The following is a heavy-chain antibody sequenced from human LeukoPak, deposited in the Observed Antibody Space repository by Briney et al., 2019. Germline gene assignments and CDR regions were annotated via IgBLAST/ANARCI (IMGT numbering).Heavy chain of an antibody. J-gene: IGHJ3*02. Sequence: GGSLRLSCAASGFSFSSYAMNWVRQAPGKGLEWVSAISGSGGSSYYADSVKGRFTISRDNSKNTLHLQMNSLRAEDTAVYYCAKGNQRAYDAFDIWGQGTMVSVSS. V-gene: IGHV3-23*01. D-gene: IGHD1-14*01. CDR2: ISGSGGSS. CDR1: GFSFSSYA. CDR3: AKGNQRAYDAFDI.